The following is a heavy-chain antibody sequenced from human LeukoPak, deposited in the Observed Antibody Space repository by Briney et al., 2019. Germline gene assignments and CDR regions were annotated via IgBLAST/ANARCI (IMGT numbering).Heavy chain of an antibody. D-gene: IGHD3-10*01. Sequence: SETLSLTCTVSGYSISSGYYWGWIRQPPGKGLEWIGSIYHSGSTYYSPSLKSRVTISVDTSKNQFSLKLTSVTAADTAVYYCARRITLARFDPWGQGTLVTVSS. CDR2: IYHSGST. J-gene: IGHJ5*02. V-gene: IGHV4-38-2*02. CDR1: GYSISSGYY. CDR3: ARRITLARFDP.